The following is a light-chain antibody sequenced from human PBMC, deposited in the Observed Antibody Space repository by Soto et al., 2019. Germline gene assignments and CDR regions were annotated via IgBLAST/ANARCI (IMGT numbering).Light chain of an antibody. Sequence: EIVLTQSPGTLSLSPGERATLSCRASQSVSSSYLAWYQQKPGQAPRLLIYGASSRATGIPDRFSGSGSGTDFTLTISRLEPEDFAVYYCQQYGSSLFTLGPGTKVDNK. CDR2: GAS. V-gene: IGKV3-20*01. J-gene: IGKJ3*01. CDR1: QSVSSSY. CDR3: QQYGSSLFT.